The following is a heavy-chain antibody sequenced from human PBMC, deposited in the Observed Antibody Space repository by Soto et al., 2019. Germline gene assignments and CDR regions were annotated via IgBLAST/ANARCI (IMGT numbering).Heavy chain of an antibody. CDR3: AKEGTYYDFWSGYYRGYYYYGMDV. CDR1: GFTFSSYA. V-gene: IGHV3-23*01. J-gene: IGHJ6*02. Sequence: EVQLLESGGGLVQPGGSLRLSCAASGFTFSSYAMSWVRQAPGKGLEWVSAISGSGGSTYYADSVKGRFTISRDNSKNTLYLQMNSLRAEDTAVYYCAKEGTYYDFWSGYYRGYYYYGMDVWGQGTTVTVSS. D-gene: IGHD3-3*01. CDR2: ISGSGGST.